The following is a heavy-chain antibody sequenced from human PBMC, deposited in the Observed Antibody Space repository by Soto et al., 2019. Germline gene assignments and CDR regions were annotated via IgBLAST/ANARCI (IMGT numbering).Heavy chain of an antibody. CDR3: ARIVRDYDFWSGYYTDDAFDI. D-gene: IGHD3-3*01. CDR2: IYYSGST. CDR1: GGSISSGGYY. Sequence: QVQRQESGPGLVKPSQTLSRTCTVSGGSISSGGYYWSWIRQHPGKGLEWIGYIYYSGSTYYNPSLKSRVTISVDTSKNQFSLKLSSVTAADTAVYYCARIVRDYDFWSGYYTDDAFDIWGQGTMVTVSS. J-gene: IGHJ3*02. V-gene: IGHV4-31*03.